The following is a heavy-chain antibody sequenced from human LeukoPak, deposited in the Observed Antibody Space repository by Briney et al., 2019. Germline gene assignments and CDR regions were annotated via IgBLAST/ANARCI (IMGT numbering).Heavy chain of an antibody. CDR2: IYRSGTT. J-gene: IGHJ4*02. D-gene: IGHD3-22*01. V-gene: IGHV4-39*01. CDR3: ARHAYYYDTSGYHYYFDY. CDR1: GGSISSTGYY. Sequence: PSETLSLTCTVSGGSISSTGYYWGWIRQPPGKGLEWIGSIYRSGTTYYNPSLRIRFTISVDTSKNQFSLNLNSVTAADTAVYYCARHAYYYDTSGYHYYFDYWGQGTLVTVSS.